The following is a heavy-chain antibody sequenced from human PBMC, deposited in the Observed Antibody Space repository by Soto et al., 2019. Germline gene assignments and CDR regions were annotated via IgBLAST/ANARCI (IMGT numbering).Heavy chain of an antibody. V-gene: IGHV3-23*01. Sequence: PGGSLRLSCAASGFTFSSYAMSWVRQAPGKGLEWVSAISGSGGSTYYADSVKGRFTISRDNSKNTLYLQMNSLRAEDTAVYYCANLDGRAAAAPTDNDYWGQGTLVTVSS. CDR2: ISGSGGST. D-gene: IGHD6-13*01. CDR3: ANLDGRAAAAPTDNDY. J-gene: IGHJ4*02. CDR1: GFTFSSYA.